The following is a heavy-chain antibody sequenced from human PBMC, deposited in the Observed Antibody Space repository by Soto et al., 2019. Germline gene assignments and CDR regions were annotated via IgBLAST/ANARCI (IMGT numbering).Heavy chain of an antibody. Sequence: QVQLVESGGGVVQPGRSLRLSCAASGFTFSSYPMHWVRQVPGKGLEWLTLMSYDGTNKYFADSVKGRFTISRDNSKNTLYLQMNSLRAEDTAVYYCARDLGTRGAAGPFDYWGQGTLVTVSS. CDR2: MSYDGTNK. J-gene: IGHJ4*02. D-gene: IGHD6-25*01. CDR1: GFTFSSYP. CDR3: ARDLGTRGAAGPFDY. V-gene: IGHV3-30-3*01.